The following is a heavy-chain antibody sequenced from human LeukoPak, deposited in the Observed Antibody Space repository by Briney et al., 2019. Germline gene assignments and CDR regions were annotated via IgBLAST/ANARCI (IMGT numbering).Heavy chain of an antibody. D-gene: IGHD5-12*01. CDR2: INPSGGST. V-gene: IGHV1-46*01. J-gene: IGHJ5*02. CDR1: GYTFSSYY. Sequence: ASVKVSCKASGYTFSSYYMHWVRQAPGQGLEWMGIINPSGGSTSYAQKFQGRVTMTRDMSTSTVYMELSSLRSEDTAVYYCAREDSGYDLVDWFDPWGQGTLVTVSS. CDR3: AREDSGYDLVDWFDP.